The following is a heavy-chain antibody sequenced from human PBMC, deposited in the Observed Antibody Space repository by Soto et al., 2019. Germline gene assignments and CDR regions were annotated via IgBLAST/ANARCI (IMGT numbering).Heavy chain of an antibody. D-gene: IGHD3-9*01. V-gene: IGHV1-69*13. J-gene: IGHJ6*02. Sequence: RASVKVSCKASGGTFSSYAISWVRQAPGQGLEWMGGIIPIFGTANYAQKFQGRVTITADESTSTAYMELSSLRSEDTAVYYCARVPSDYDILTGYYYYYYGMDVWGQGTTVTVSS. CDR3: ARVPSDYDILTGYYYYYYGMDV. CDR1: GGTFSSYA. CDR2: IIPIFGTA.